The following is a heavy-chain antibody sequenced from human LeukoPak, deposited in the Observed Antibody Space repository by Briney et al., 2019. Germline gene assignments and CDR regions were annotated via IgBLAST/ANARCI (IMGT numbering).Heavy chain of an antibody. V-gene: IGHV1-69*04. J-gene: IGHJ4*02. CDR3: ARDRGSSPYFDY. D-gene: IGHD6-6*01. CDR1: GYIFTSYS. CDR2: IIPILGIA. Sequence: SVKVSCKASGYIFTSYSISWVRQAPGQGLEWMGRIIPILGIANYAQKFQGRVTITADKSTSTAYMELSSLRSEDTAVYYCARDRGSSPYFDYWGQGTLVTVSS.